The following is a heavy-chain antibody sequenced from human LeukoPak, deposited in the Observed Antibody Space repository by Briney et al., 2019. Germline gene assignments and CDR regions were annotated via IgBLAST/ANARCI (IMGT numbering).Heavy chain of an antibody. CDR2: IYYSGYT. CDR3: ARQQWLLGWFDP. D-gene: IGHD6-19*01. CDR1: GGSIGSYY. J-gene: IGHJ5*02. Sequence: PSETLSLTCTVSGGSIGSYYWSWIRQPPGKGLKWIGNIYYSGYTNYNPSLKSRVTISVDTSKNQFSLKLSSVTAADTAVYYCARQQWLLGWFDPWGQGTLVTVSS. V-gene: IGHV4-59*08.